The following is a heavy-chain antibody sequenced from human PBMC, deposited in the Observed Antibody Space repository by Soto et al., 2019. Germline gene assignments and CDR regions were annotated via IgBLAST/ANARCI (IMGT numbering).Heavy chain of an antibody. CDR3: ARGSGTYPSSNGY. D-gene: IGHD1-26*01. CDR1: GFTFSSYE. Sequence: PGGSLRLSCAASGFTFSSYEMNWVRQAPGKGLEWVSYISSSGSTINYADSVKGRFTISRDNAKNSLYLQMNSLRAEDTAVYYCARGSGTYPSSNGYWGQGTLVTVSS. V-gene: IGHV3-48*03. J-gene: IGHJ4*02. CDR2: ISSSGSTI.